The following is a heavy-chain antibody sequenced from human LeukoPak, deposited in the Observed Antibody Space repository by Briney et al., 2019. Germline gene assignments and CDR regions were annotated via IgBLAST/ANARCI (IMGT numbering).Heavy chain of an antibody. Sequence: PGGSLRLSCAASGFTFSNYRMNWVRQAPGKWLEWVSSISSSSIYIYYADSLKGRFTISRDNAKNSLYLQMNSLRAEDTAVYYCARDSSALDAFDIWGQGTMVTVSS. J-gene: IGHJ3*02. CDR2: ISSSSIYI. D-gene: IGHD3-3*02. CDR3: ARDSSALDAFDI. CDR1: GFTFSNYR. V-gene: IGHV3-21*01.